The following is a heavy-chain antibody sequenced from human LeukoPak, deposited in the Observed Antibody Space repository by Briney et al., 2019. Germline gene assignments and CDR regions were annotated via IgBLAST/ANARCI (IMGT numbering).Heavy chain of an antibody. CDR3: ARGREDIVVVPAAMDYYYYMDV. J-gene: IGHJ6*03. V-gene: IGHV4-34*01. CDR1: GGSFSGYY. CDR2: INHSGST. D-gene: IGHD2-2*01. Sequence: PSETLSLTCAVYGGSFSGYYWSWIRQPPGKGLEWIGEINHSGSTNYNPSLKSRVTISVGTSKNQFSLKLSSVTAADTAVYYCARGREDIVVVPAAMDYYYYMDVWGKGTTVTVSS.